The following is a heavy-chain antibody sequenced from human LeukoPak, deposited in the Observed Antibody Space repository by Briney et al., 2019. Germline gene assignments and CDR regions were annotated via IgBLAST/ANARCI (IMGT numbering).Heavy chain of an antibody. D-gene: IGHD2-8*01. CDR3: AREFSRDIVLMVYARYYYGMDV. J-gene: IGHJ6*02. CDR2: IIPILGIA. V-gene: IGHV1-69*04. CDR1: GGTFSSYA. Sequence: ASVKVSCKASGGTFSSYAISWVRQAPGQGLEWRGRIIPILGIANYAQKFQGRVTITADKSTSTAYMELSSLRSEDTAVYYCAREFSRDIVLMVYARYYYGMDVWGQGTTVTVSS.